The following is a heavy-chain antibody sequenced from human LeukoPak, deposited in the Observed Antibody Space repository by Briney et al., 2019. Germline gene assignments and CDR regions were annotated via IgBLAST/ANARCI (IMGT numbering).Heavy chain of an antibody. CDR3: ARSSLGEGENY. Sequence: SETLSLXCTVSGGSISSYYWRWIRQPPGKGLEWIGYIYYSGSTNYNPSLKSRVTISVDTSKNQFSLKLSSVTAADTAVYYCARSSLGEGENYWGQGTLVTVSS. J-gene: IGHJ4*02. D-gene: IGHD3-16*01. CDR1: GGSISSYY. CDR2: IYYSGST. V-gene: IGHV4-59*01.